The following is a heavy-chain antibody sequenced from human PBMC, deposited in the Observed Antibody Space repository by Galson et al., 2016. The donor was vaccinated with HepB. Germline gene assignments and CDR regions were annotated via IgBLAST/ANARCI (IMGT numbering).Heavy chain of an antibody. V-gene: IGHV3-11*01. CDR2: FSLGGSTV. CDR3: ARVDTYYDSSGYPDY. J-gene: IGHJ4*02. Sequence: SLRLSCAASGFTFSDGYISWIRQTPGKGLEWISYFSLGGSTVYYADSVKGRFTVSRANGENSVFLQMNSLRAEDTAGYYCARVDTYYDSSGYPDYWGQGTLGTVSS. CDR1: GFTFSDGY. D-gene: IGHD3-22*01.